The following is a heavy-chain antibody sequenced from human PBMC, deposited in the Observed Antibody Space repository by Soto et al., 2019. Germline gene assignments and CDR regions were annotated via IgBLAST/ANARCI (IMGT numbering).Heavy chain of an antibody. J-gene: IGHJ6*02. CDR2: IYHSGST. Sequence: PSETLSLTCAVSGGSISSGGYSWSWIRQPPGKGPEWIGYIYHSGSTYYNPSLKSRVTISVDRSKNQFSLKLSSVTAADTAVYYCARMGGSGSYSHYYYYGMDVWGQGTTVTVSS. D-gene: IGHD3-10*01. CDR3: ARMGGSGSYSHYYYYGMDV. V-gene: IGHV4-30-2*01. CDR1: GGSISSGGYS.